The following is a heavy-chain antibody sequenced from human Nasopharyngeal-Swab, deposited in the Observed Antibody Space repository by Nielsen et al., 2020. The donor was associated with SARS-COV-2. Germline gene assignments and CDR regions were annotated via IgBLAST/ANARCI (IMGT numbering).Heavy chain of an antibody. CDR3: ARHGASGSFGDY. Sequence: WIRQPPGKGLEYIGYIYYTGSTYYSHSLKGRVTMAVDTSKNQLSLELTSVTAADTAVYYCARHGASGSFGDYWGQGTLVTVSS. J-gene: IGHJ4*02. CDR2: IYYTGST. V-gene: IGHV4-59*08. D-gene: IGHD3-10*01.